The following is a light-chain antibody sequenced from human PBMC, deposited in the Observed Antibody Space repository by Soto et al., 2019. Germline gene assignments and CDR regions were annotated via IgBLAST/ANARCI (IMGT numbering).Light chain of an antibody. Sequence: EIVLTQSPGTLSLSPGERATLSCRASQTITNTLAWYQRKPGQAPRLLIYDTSTRATGVPARFSGSGSGTDFTLTISSLQSEDFAVYYCQHYNYWPYTFGQGTKVDIK. V-gene: IGKV3-15*01. CDR2: DTS. CDR3: QHYNYWPYT. CDR1: QTITNT. J-gene: IGKJ2*01.